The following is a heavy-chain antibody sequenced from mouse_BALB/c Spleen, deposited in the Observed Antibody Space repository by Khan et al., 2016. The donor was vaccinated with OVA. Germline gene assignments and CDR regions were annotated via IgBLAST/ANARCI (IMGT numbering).Heavy chain of an antibody. Sequence: VRLQQSGAELVRPGALVKLSCKASGFNIKDYYLHWVKQRPEQGLEWIGWIDPENGETVYDPKFQDKASITADTSSNTAYLQSSSLTSEDTAVYYCARSGYFAWFAYWGQGTLVTVSA. CDR2: IDPENGET. CDR1: GFNIKDYY. CDR3: ARSGYFAWFAY. V-gene: IGHV14-1*02. J-gene: IGHJ3*01.